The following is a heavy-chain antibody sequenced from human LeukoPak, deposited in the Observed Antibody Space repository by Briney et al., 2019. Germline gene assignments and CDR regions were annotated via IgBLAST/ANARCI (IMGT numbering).Heavy chain of an antibody. D-gene: IGHD3-22*01. CDR1: GGTFSSYA. CDR3: AGDLDRVRYYDSSGYYYNDY. CDR2: IIPILGIA. Sequence: SVKVSCKASGGTFSSYAISWVRQAPGQGLEWMGRIIPILGIANYAQKFQGRVTITADKSTSTAYMELSSLRSEDTAVYYCAGDLDRVRYYDSSGYYYNDYWGQGTLVTVSS. J-gene: IGHJ4*02. V-gene: IGHV1-69*04.